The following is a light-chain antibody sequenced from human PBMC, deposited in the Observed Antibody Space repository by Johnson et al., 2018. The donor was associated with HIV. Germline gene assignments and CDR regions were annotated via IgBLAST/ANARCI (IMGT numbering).Light chain of an antibody. CDR3: GTWDSSLSAHYV. V-gene: IGLV1-51*02. CDR2: EKN. CDR1: SSNVGNNY. J-gene: IGLJ1*01. Sequence: HSVLTQPPSVSAAPGQKVTISCSGTSSNVGNNYVSWYQQFPGTAPKLLIYEKNKRPSGIPDRFSASKSGTSATMALTGLQTGDEADYYCGTWDSSLSAHYVFGTGTKVTAL.